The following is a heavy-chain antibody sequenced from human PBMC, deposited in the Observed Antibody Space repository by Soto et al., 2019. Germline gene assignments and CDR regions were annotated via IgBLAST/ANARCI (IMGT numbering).Heavy chain of an antibody. Sequence: QVQLVQSGAEVKKPGASVKVSCKASGYTFTSYDIIWVRQATGQGLEWMGSMNPSTGNTDSAEKFQGRLTMTRNTSISTVYMELSSLSFEDTAVYYCARGRIIVAGGFDPWGQGTVVTVSS. CDR3: ARGRIIVAGGFDP. D-gene: IGHD6-19*01. J-gene: IGHJ5*02. V-gene: IGHV1-8*01. CDR2: MNPSTGNT. CDR1: GYTFTSYD.